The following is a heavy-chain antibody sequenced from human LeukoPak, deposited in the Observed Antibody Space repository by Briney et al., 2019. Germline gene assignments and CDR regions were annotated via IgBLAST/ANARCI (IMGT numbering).Heavy chain of an antibody. CDR2: ISWNSGSI. CDR1: GFTFDDYA. V-gene: IGHV3-9*01. J-gene: IGHJ4*02. D-gene: IGHD6-19*01. CDR3: AKDLIAVAGTSAGTFDY. Sequence: PGRSLRLSCAASGFTFDDYAVHWVRQAPGKGLEWVSGISWNSGSIGYADSVKGRFTISRDNAKNSLYLQMNSLRAEDTALYYCAKDLIAVAGTSAGTFDYWGQGTLVTVSS.